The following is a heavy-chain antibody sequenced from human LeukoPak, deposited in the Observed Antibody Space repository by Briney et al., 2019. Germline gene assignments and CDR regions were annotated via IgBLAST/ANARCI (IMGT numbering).Heavy chain of an antibody. D-gene: IGHD5-24*01. CDR2: ISSGGSTI. CDR1: GFTFSVYY. V-gene: IGHV3-11*01. J-gene: IGHJ4*02. Sequence: GGSLRLSCAASGFTFSVYYMSWIRQAPGKGLELISYISSGGSTIYYADSVKGRFTISRDNAKNSLYLQMNSLRAEDTAVYYCASVDAYRGFDYWGQGTLVTVSS. CDR3: ASVDAYRGFDY.